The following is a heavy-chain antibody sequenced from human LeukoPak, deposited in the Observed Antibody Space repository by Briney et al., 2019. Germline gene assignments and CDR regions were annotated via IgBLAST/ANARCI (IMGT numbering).Heavy chain of an antibody. J-gene: IGHJ6*02. V-gene: IGHV3-7*01. Sequence: GGSLRLSCAVSGFTFSSYWMNWVRQAPGKGLEWVANIKQDGSEKYYVDSVKGRFTISRDNAKNSLYLQMNSLRAEDTAVYYCARDTWYYSMDVWGQGTTVTVSS. CDR3: ARDTWYYSMDV. CDR1: GFTFSSYW. CDR2: IKQDGSEK.